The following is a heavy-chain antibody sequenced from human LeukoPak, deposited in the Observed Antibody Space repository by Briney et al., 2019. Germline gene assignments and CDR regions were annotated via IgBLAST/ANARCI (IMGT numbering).Heavy chain of an antibody. Sequence: GGSLRLSCAASGFTFGSYAMSWVRQAPGKGLEWVSGISTSGGTTSYAESVKGRFTVSRHNSKNTLYLQMNSLRAEDTAVYYCATGARHSHILNYWGQGTLVTVSS. V-gene: IGHV3-23*01. D-gene: IGHD3-9*01. CDR2: ISTSGGTT. CDR1: GFTFGSYA. J-gene: IGHJ4*02. CDR3: ATGARHSHILNY.